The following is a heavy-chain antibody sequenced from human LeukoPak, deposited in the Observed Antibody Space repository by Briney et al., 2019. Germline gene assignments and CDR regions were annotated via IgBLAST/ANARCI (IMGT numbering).Heavy chain of an antibody. CDR3: ARDSDYVWGSYRSPDY. CDR1: GGSFSGYY. D-gene: IGHD3-16*02. CDR2: INHSGST. J-gene: IGHJ4*02. V-gene: IGHV4-34*01. Sequence: SETLSLTCAVYGGSFSGYYWSWIRKPPGKGLEWIGEINHSGSTNYNPSLKSRVTISVDTSKNQFSLKLSSVTAADTAVYYCARDSDYVWGSYRSPDYWGQGTLVTVSS.